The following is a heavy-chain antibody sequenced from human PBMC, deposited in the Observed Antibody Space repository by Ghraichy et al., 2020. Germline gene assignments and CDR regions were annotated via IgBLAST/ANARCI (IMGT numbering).Heavy chain of an antibody. J-gene: IGHJ4*02. CDR2: ISYDGSNK. V-gene: IGHV3-30*18. D-gene: IGHD6-13*01. Sequence: GGSLRLSCAASGFTFSSYGMHWVRQAPGKGLEWVAIISYDGSNKYYAHSVKGRFTISRDNSKNTLYLQMNSLRDDDTAVYYCAKDRYASELATADYWGQGTLVTVSS. CDR3: AKDRYASELATADY. CDR1: GFTFSSYG.